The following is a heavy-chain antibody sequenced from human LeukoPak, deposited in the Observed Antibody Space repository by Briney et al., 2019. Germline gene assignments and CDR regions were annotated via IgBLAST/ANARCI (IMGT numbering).Heavy chain of an antibody. CDR2: ISGSGGST. D-gene: IGHD5-18*01. CDR3: AKAKGYSSDLDY. V-gene: IGHV3-23*01. J-gene: IGHJ4*02. Sequence: GGSLRLSCAASGFTFSSYAMSWVRQAPGKGLEWVSTISGSGGSTNHADSVKGRFTISRDDSKNTLFLQMNSLRAEDTAVYYCAKAKGYSSDLDYWGQGTLVTVSS. CDR1: GFTFSSYA.